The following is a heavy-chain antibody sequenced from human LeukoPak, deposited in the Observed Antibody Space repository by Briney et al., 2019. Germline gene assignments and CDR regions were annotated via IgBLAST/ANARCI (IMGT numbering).Heavy chain of an antibody. CDR3: ARGIRTDILTGYPLNY. D-gene: IGHD3-9*01. CDR1: GFTFSSYA. V-gene: IGHV3-30-3*01. Sequence: GGSLRLSCAASGFTFSSYAMHWVRHALGKGLEWGAVISYDGSNKYYADSVKGRFTISRDNSKNTLYLQMNSMRAEDTAVYYCARGIRTDILTGYPLNYWSQGTLVTVSA. CDR2: ISYDGSNK. J-gene: IGHJ4*02.